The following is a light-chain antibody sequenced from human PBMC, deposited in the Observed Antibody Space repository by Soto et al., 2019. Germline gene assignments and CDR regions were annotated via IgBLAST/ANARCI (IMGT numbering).Light chain of an antibody. CDR3: QQNNSYPPWT. J-gene: IGKJ1*01. CDR2: GAS. V-gene: IGKV1-9*01. CDR1: QGIRTN. Sequence: DIQLTQSPPFLSASVGDRVTITCRASQGIRTNLAWYQQKPGKAPKVLIYGASTLQSGVPSRFRGSGSGTEFTLTFSSLQPEDFTTYYCQQNNSYPPWTFGQGTKVEIK.